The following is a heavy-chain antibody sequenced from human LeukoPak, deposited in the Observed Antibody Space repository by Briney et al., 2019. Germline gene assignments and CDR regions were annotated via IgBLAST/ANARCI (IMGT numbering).Heavy chain of an antibody. CDR3: GKTTVGYSSGQKPAWPVDY. D-gene: IGHD5-18*01. J-gene: IGHJ4*02. V-gene: IGHV3-23*01. CDR1: GFTFGSHA. CDR2: TFGSGGSP. Sequence: GGSLRLSCEASGFTFGSHAMYWVRQALGKGLEWVAGTFGSGGSPHYADPVKGRFTISRDNSRNTVYLQINSLRAEDTAVYYCGKTTVGYSSGQKPAWPVDYWGQGTLVTVSS.